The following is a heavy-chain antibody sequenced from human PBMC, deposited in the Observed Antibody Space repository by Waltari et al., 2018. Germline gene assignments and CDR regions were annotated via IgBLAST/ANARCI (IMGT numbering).Heavy chain of an antibody. J-gene: IGHJ5*02. CDR2: IIPILGIA. D-gene: IGHD3-22*01. CDR3: ATGGGYYSRGWFDP. Sequence: QVQLVQSGAEVKKPGSSVKVSCKASGGTFSSYAISWVRQAPGQGLEWMGVIIPILGIANYAQKFQGRVTITADESTSTAYMELSSLRSEDTAVYYCATGGGYYSRGWFDPWGQGTLVTVSS. V-gene: IGHV1-69*04. CDR1: GGTFSSYA.